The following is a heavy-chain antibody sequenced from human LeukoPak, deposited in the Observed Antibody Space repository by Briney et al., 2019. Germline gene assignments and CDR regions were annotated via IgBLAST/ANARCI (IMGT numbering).Heavy chain of an antibody. CDR3: AGPLRFGGY. Sequence: PSETLSLTCTVSGGSISSGDYYWSWVRQAPGKGLEWVSYISSSSSTIYYADSVKGRFTISRDNAKNSLYLQMNSLRAEDTAVYYCAGPLRFGGYWGQGTLVTVSS. CDR2: ISSSSSTI. J-gene: IGHJ4*02. D-gene: IGHD3-16*01. V-gene: IGHV3-11*04. CDR1: GGSISSGDYY.